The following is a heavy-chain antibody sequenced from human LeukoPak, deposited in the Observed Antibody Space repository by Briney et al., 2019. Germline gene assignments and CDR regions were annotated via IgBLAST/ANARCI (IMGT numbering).Heavy chain of an antibody. D-gene: IGHD3-22*01. Sequence: ASGKGSCKASGYKFITYTMYWVRQAPRPNLEWLGGVKGGKDETKNSQKFQDRVTLTKDTSASTAYMELSRLRYEDTAVYYCARDRIISHYDNSRTFYAPDAYDLWGQGTVVTVSS. J-gene: IGHJ3*01. V-gene: IGHV1-3*01. CDR1: GYKFITYT. CDR2: VKGGKDET. CDR3: ARDRIISHYDNSRTFYAPDAYDL.